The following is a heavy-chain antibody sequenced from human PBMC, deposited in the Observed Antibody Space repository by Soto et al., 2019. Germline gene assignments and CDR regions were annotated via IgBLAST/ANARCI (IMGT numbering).Heavy chain of an antibody. J-gene: IGHJ4*02. CDR3: ARGGVSTRTLDY. CDR1: GYKSAGYW. D-gene: IGHD3-3*01. V-gene: IGHV5-51*01. CDR2: TNPSDPDT. Sequence: PGESLKISCKGSGYKSAGYWTAWARHMPGKAQESMEITNPSDPDTRNRPSFQGQVTISADKSISSAYLQWSSLRASDTAMYYSARGGVSTRTLDYWGQGTPVTVSS.